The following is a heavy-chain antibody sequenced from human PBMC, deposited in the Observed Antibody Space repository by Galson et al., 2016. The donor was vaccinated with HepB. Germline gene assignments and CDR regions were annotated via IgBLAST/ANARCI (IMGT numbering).Heavy chain of an antibody. CDR1: GGSFNTESYY. CDR2: IYYSGST. CDR3: ARVRITGRTFPFDY. J-gene: IGHJ4*02. D-gene: IGHD1/OR15-1a*01. Sequence: TLSLTCTVSGGSFNTESYYWSWIRQHPGKGLEWIGYIYYSGSTFYNPSLNSRVTISLDTSKNQFSLRLSSVTAADTAIYYCARVRITGRTFPFDYWGQGTLVTVSS. V-gene: IGHV4-31*03.